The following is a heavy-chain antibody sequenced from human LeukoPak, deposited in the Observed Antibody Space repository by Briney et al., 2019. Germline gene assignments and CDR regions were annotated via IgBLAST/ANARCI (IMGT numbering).Heavy chain of an antibody. CDR1: GFTFSSYS. J-gene: IGHJ6*03. CDR2: ISSSSYI. CDR3: ARDIVVVVAATYYYYYMDV. V-gene: IGHV3-21*01. D-gene: IGHD2-15*01. Sequence: GGSLRLSCAASGFTFSSYSMNWVRQAPGKGLEWVSSISSSSYIYYADSVKGRFTISRDNAKNSLYLQMNSLRAEDTAVYYCARDIVVVVAATYYYYYMDVWGKGTTVTVSS.